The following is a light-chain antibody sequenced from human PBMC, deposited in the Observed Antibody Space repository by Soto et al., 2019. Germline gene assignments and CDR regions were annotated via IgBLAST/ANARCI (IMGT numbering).Light chain of an antibody. CDR3: QQYNTWPPWT. CDR1: QSVSSN. J-gene: IGKJ1*01. Sequence: EIVMTQSPATLSVSPGERATLSCRASQSVSSNLAWYQQKPGQAPRLLIYGASTRATGIPARFRGSGSGTEFTLAISSLRSEDFAVYYCQQYNTWPPWTFGQRTKVEIK. V-gene: IGKV3-15*01. CDR2: GAS.